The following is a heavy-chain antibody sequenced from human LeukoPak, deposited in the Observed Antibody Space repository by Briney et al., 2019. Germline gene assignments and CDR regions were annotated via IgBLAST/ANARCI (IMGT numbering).Heavy chain of an antibody. CDR3: ARERYGGNFLHPAAGY. CDR2: ISYDGSNK. CDR1: GFTVSSNY. D-gene: IGHD4-23*01. J-gene: IGHJ4*02. V-gene: IGHV3-30-3*01. Sequence: GGSLRLSCAASGFTVSSNYMSWVRQAPGKGLEWVAVISYDGSNKYYADSVKGRFTISRDNSKNTLYLQMNSLRAEDTAVYYCARERYGGNFLHPAAGYWGQGTLVTVSS.